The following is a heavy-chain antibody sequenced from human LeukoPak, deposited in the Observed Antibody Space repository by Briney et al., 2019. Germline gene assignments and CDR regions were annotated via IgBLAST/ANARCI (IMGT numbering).Heavy chain of an antibody. CDR2: IIPIFGTA. Sequence: VASVKVSCKASGGTFSSYAISWVRQAPGQGLEWMGGIIPIFGTANYAQKFQSRVTITADESTSTAYMELSSLRSEDTAVYYCIAAAGPGTFDYWGQGTLVTVSS. CDR3: IAAAGPGTFDY. CDR1: GGTFSSYA. V-gene: IGHV1-69*13. J-gene: IGHJ4*02. D-gene: IGHD6-13*01.